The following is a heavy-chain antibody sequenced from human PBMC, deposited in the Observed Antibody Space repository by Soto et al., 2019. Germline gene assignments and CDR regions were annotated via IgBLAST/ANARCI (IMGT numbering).Heavy chain of an antibody. CDR3: ARGGTPIDY. Sequence: QVQLVQSGAEVKKPGPSVRVPGKPPGYTFTIFATTWVHRPPGQGLEWMGGPSAYNGNTNYAQNFQGRVTRPTDTSTSTAYMELRSLRSGDTAVYYWARGGTPIDYWGQGTLVTVSS. CDR2: PSAYNGNT. J-gene: IGHJ4*02. V-gene: IGHV1-18*01. D-gene: IGHD3-16*01. CDR1: GYTFTIFA.